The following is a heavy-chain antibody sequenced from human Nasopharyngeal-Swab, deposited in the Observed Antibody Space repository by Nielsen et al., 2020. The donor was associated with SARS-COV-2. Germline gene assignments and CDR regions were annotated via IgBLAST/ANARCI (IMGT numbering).Heavy chain of an antibody. Sequence: WIRQPPGKGLGWIGSIYYSGSTYYNPSLKSRVTISVDTSKNQFSLKLSSVTAADTAVYYCARLYDSSTKLDYWGQGTLVTVSS. V-gene: IGHV4-39*01. J-gene: IGHJ4*02. CDR2: IYYSGST. CDR3: ARLYDSSTKLDY. D-gene: IGHD3-22*01.